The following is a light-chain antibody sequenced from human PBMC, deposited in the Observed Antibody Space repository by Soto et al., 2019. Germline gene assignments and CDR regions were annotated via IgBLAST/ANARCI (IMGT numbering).Light chain of an antibody. CDR2: AAS. CDR3: QNFSSVPT. V-gene: IGKV1-27*01. Sequence: DIQMTQSPSSLSASVGDRVTITCLASQAIYNYLAWYQQKPGKVPTLLISAASTLQSGVPSRFSGSGSGTDVTLAISSLQPEDVATYYCQNFSSVPTCGGGTKVEF. J-gene: IGKJ4*01. CDR1: QAIYNY.